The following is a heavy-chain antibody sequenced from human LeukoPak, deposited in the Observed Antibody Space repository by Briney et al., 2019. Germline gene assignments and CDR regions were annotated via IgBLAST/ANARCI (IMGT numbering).Heavy chain of an antibody. D-gene: IGHD6-13*01. V-gene: IGHV1-18*01. Sequence: ASVTVSCKTSGYTFTRYGISWVRQASGQGLEWMGWISPYNGNTNYAQKLQGRVTMTTDTSTSTAYMELRSLRSDDTAVYYCARERLGVFDAFAIWGQGTMVTVSS. CDR2: ISPYNGNT. J-gene: IGHJ3*02. CDR1: GYTFTRYG. CDR3: ARERLGVFDAFAI.